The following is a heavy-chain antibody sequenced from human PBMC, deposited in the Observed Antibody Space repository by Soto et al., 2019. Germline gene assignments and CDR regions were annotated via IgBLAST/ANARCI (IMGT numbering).Heavy chain of an antibody. V-gene: IGHV3-48*01. CDR3: ARDGMLDV. J-gene: IGHJ6*02. D-gene: IGHD1-20*01. CDR1: GFTFSSYS. CDR2: ITSTANTI. Sequence: PGGSLSLSCAASGFTFSSYSMIWVRQAPGKGLEWLSYITSTANTIYYADSVKGRFTISRDNAKNSLYLQMNSLRAEDTAVYYCARDGMLDVWGQGTTVTVSS.